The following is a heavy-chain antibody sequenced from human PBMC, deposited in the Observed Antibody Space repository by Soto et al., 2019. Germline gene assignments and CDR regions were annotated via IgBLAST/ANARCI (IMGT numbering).Heavy chain of an antibody. CDR3: ARTGSSGWYFDY. CDR2: IWYDGSNK. V-gene: IGHV3-33*01. CDR1: GFTFSSYG. D-gene: IGHD6-19*01. J-gene: IGHJ4*02. Sequence: QVQLVESGGGVVQPGRSLRLSCAASGFTFSSYGMHWVRQAPGKGLEWVAVIWYDGSNKYYADSVKGLFTISRDNSKNTLYLQMNSLRAEDTAVYYCARTGSSGWYFDYWGQGTLVTVSS.